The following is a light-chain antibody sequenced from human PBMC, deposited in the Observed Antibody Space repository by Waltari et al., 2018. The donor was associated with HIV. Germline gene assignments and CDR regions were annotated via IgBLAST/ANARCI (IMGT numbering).Light chain of an antibody. Sequence: DIHITQSPSTLSASVCDRVTIPCRTSQSISSLLAWYQQKPGKAPKLLIYNASSLESGVPSRFSGSGSGTEFTLTISSLQPDDFATDYCQQYDNYSYTFGQGTKLEIK. CDR1: QSISSL. CDR2: NAS. J-gene: IGKJ2*01. V-gene: IGKV1-5*03. CDR3: QQYDNYSYT.